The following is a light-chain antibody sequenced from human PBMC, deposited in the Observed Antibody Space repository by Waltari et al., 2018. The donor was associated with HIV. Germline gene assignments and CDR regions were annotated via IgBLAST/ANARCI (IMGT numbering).Light chain of an antibody. CDR1: FLARKY. Sequence: SYELTQPSSVSVSPGQTARITCSGAFLARKYIRWFQHTPGQAPLLIIYNDDVRPEGIPERFSGSSSGTTVTLTITGAQADDEADYYCYSATDDIQVFGGGTRLSVL. V-gene: IGLV3-27*01. J-gene: IGLJ2*01. CDR2: NDD. CDR3: YSATDDIQV.